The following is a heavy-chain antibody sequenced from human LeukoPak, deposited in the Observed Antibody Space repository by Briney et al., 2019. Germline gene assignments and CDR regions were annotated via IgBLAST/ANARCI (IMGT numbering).Heavy chain of an antibody. CDR1: GYTFTGYY. CDR2: INPNSGDT. CDR3: AKNPYEYYFDY. Sequence: ASVKVSCKASGYTFTGYYMYWVRQAPGQGLEWMGWINPNSGDTNYAQKFQGRVTMTRDTSISTAYMELSRLRSDDTAVYYCAKNPYEYYFDYWGQGTPVTVSS. D-gene: IGHD5-12*01. J-gene: IGHJ4*02. V-gene: IGHV1-2*02.